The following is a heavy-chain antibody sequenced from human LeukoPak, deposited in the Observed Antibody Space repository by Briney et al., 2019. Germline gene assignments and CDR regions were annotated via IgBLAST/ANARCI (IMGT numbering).Heavy chain of an antibody. CDR3: ARRSGNYYYYYGMDV. V-gene: IGHV4-4*02. CDR1: GGSISSSNW. D-gene: IGHD3-3*01. J-gene: IGHJ6*02. Sequence: SGTLSLTCAVSGGSISSSNWWSWVRQPPGKGLEWIGEIYHSGSTNYNPSLKSRVTISVDKSKNQFSLKLSSVTAADTAVYYCARRSGNYYYYYGMDVWGQWTTVTVSS. CDR2: IYHSGST.